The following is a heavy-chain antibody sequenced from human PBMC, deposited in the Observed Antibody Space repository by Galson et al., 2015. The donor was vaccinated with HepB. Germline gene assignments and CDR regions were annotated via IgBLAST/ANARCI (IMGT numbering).Heavy chain of an antibody. J-gene: IGHJ4*02. CDR2: ISGSGGST. D-gene: IGHD6-19*01. Sequence: SLRLSCAASGFTFSSYAMSWVRQAPGKGLEWVSAISGSGGSTYYADSVKGRFTVSRDNSESTLYLQMSSLRAEDTAVYYCAKGGHSSAWYAWVDYWGQGTLVTVSS. CDR1: GFTFSSYA. CDR3: AKGGHSSAWYAWVDY. V-gene: IGHV3-23*01.